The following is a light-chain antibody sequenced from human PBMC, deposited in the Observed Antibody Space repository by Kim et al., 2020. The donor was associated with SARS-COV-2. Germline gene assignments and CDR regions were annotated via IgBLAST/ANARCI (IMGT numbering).Light chain of an antibody. Sequence: QRVTVSCTGSSSSFGADYNVHWYQQLPGTAPKLLIYDNNNRPSGVPDRFSASRSGTSASLAITGLQAEDEADYYCQSFDSSLSGVVFGGGTQLTV. J-gene: IGLJ2*01. V-gene: IGLV1-40*01. CDR1: SSSFGADYN. CDR2: DNN. CDR3: QSFDSSLSGVV.